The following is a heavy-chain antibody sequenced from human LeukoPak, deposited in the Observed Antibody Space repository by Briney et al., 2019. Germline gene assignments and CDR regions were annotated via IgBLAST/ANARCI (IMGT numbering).Heavy chain of an antibody. CDR3: AREDCSGGSCYLGY. CDR1: GFTVSSNY. J-gene: IGHJ4*02. Sequence: GGSLRLPCAASGFTVSSNYMSWVRQAPGKGLEWVSVIYSGGDTYYAESVKGRFTISRDTSKNTLYLQLNSLRAEDTAVYYCAREDCSGGSCYLGYWGQGTLVTVSS. V-gene: IGHV3-53*01. D-gene: IGHD2-15*01. CDR2: IYSGGDT.